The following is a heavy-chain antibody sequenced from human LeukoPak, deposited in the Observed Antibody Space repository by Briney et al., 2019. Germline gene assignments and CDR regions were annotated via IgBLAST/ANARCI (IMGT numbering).Heavy chain of an antibody. V-gene: IGHV1-2*02. J-gene: IGHJ4*02. Sequence: ASVKVSCKASGYTFTDYYMHWVRQAPGQGLEWMGWINPNSGGTNYAQKFQGRVIMTRDTSIRTAYMELSRLGSDDTAIYYCARDRTERDFDYWGQGTLVTVSS. CDR3: ARDRTERDFDY. CDR2: INPNSGGT. CDR1: GYTFTDYY.